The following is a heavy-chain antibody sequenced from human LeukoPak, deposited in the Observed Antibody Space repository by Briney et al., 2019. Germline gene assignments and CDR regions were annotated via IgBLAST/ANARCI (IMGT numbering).Heavy chain of an antibody. D-gene: IGHD2-2*01. CDR2: IYYSGST. Sequence: SETLSLTCTVSGGSISSSSYYWGWIRQPAGKGLEWIGSIYYSGSTYYNPSLKSRVTISVDTSKNQFSLKLSSVTAADTAVYYCARDYSSLTLYCSSTSCYYSNWFDPWGQGTLVTVSS. V-gene: IGHV4-39*07. J-gene: IGHJ5*02. CDR1: GGSISSSSYY. CDR3: ARDYSSLTLYCSSTSCYYSNWFDP.